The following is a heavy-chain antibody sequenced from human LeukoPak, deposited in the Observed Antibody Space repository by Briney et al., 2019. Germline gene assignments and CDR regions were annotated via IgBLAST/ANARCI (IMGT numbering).Heavy chain of an antibody. CDR1: GFTFTTYW. J-gene: IGHJ5*02. Sequence: GRSLRLSCAASGFTFTTYWMSWVRQAPGKGLEWGANIKQDVSEKYYMDSVKGRFTISRDNAKNSLYLPMSSLRAEDTAVYYCARVAAAVPDQWGQGTLVTVSS. V-gene: IGHV3-7*04. D-gene: IGHD6-13*01. CDR3: ARVAAAVPDQ. CDR2: IKQDVSEK.